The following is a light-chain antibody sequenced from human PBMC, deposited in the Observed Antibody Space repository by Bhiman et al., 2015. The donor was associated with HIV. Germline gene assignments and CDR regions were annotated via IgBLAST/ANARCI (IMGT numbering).Light chain of an antibody. V-gene: IGLV3-21*04. CDR2: YDS. CDR1: NIGSQS. Sequence: SYVLTQPPSVSVAPGKTARMTCGGNNIGSQSVHWYQLKPGQAPVLVMYYDSDRSSGTPERFSGSNSGNTATLTISRVEAGDEADYYCQVLDRSSDHSVVFGGGTKLTVL. J-gene: IGLJ2*01. CDR3: QVLDRSSDHSVV.